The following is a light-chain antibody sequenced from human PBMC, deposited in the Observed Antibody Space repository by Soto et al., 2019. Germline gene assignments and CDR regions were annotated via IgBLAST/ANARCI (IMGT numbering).Light chain of an antibody. CDR1: QSVSSY. CDR2: DAS. Sequence: IVLTQSPATLSLSPGERATLSCRASQSVSSYLAWYQQKPGQAPRLLIYDASNRATGIPARFSGSGSGTDFTLTISSLEPEDFAVYYCQQRSNFPTFGQGTRLEIK. V-gene: IGKV3-11*01. CDR3: QQRSNFPT. J-gene: IGKJ5*01.